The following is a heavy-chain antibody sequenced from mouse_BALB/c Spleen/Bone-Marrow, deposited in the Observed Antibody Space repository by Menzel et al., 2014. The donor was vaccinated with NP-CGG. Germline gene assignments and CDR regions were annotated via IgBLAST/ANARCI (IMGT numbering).Heavy chain of an antibody. D-gene: IGHD4-1*01. CDR1: GYSFTNYW. Sequence: VQLQQSGAELVRPGTSVQLSCKASGYSFTNYWTNWVKQRPGQGLEWIGMIHPSDSESRLNQKFKDKATLTVDKSSTTAYMQLSSPTSEDSAVYYCARGLGEIWGFWGQGATLTVSS. CDR2: IHPSDSES. J-gene: IGHJ2*01. CDR3: ARGLGEIWGF. V-gene: IGHV1-61*01.